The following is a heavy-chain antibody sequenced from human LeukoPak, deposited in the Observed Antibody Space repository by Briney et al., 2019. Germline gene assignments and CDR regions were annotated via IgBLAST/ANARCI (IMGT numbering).Heavy chain of an antibody. V-gene: IGHV4-61*02. CDR1: GGSISSGSYY. Sequence: SETLSLTCTVSGGSISSGSYYWSWIRQPAGKGLEWIGRIYTSGSTNYNPSLKSRVTISVDTSKNQFSLKLSSVTAADTAVYYCARERLITMVRTSSAFDIWGQGTMVTVSS. D-gene: IGHD3-10*01. CDR2: IYTSGST. CDR3: ARERLITMVRTSSAFDI. J-gene: IGHJ3*02.